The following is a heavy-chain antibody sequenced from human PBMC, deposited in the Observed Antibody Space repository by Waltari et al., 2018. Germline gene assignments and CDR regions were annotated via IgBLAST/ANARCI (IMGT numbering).Heavy chain of an antibody. CDR1: GFTFSRYW. CDR3: ARDPKGQQLAPFDY. J-gene: IGHJ4*02. V-gene: IGHV3-74*01. CDR2: INSDGSST. Sequence: EVQLVESGGGLVQPGGSLRLSCAASGFTFSRYWMHWVRQAPGKGLVWVSRINSDGSSTSYADSVKGRFTISRDNAKNTLYLQMNSLRAEDTAVYYCARDPKGQQLAPFDYWGQGILVTVSS. D-gene: IGHD6-13*01.